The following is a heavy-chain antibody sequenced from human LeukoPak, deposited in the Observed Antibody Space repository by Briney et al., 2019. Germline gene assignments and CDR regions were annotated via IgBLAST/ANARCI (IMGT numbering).Heavy chain of an antibody. J-gene: IGHJ6*04. CDR3: AELGITMIGGV. CDR1: GFTFRDHE. D-gene: IGHD3-10*02. CDR2: ISTSGSTI. Sequence: ESGGSLRLSCTVSGFTFRDHEMNWVRQAPGKGLEWISYISTSGSTIYYADSVKGRFTVSRDNAKNSLYLQMNSLRAEDTAVYYCAELGITMIGGVWGKGTTVTISS. V-gene: IGHV3-48*03.